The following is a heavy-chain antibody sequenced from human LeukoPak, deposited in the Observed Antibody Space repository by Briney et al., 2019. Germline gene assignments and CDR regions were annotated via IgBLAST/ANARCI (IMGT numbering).Heavy chain of an antibody. CDR1: GYTFTGYY. Sequence: ASVKVSCKASGYTFTGYYMHWVRQAPGQGLEWMGWINPNSGGTNYAQKFQGRVTMTRDTSISTAYMELSRLRSDDTAVYYCARVDSSSWYREGAFDIWGQGTMVTVSS. CDR2: INPNSGGT. V-gene: IGHV1-2*02. CDR3: ARVDSSSWYREGAFDI. D-gene: IGHD6-13*01. J-gene: IGHJ3*02.